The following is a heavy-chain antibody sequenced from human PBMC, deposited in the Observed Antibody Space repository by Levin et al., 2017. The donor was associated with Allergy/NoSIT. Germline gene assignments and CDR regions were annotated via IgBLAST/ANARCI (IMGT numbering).Heavy chain of an antibody. CDR1: GYTFTDYY. CDR3: ARDPVAGTSKNDVFDS. D-gene: IGHD1-7*01. V-gene: IGHV1-2*02. Sequence: VASVKVSCKASGYTFTDYYMHWVRQAPGQGLEWMGWLNPNNGGTKYAQKFQGSVTLTRDTSISTVYMELSRLTSDDTAVYYCARDPVAGTSKNDVFDSWGQGTMVTVSS. J-gene: IGHJ3*02. CDR2: LNPNNGGT.